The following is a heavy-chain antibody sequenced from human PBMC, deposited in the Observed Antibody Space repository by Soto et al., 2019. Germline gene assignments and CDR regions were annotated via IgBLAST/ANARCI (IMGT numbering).Heavy chain of an antibody. CDR2: ISAYNGNT. J-gene: IGHJ4*02. D-gene: IGHD5-18*01. V-gene: IGHV1-18*01. Sequence: QVQLVQSGAEVKKPGASVKVSCKASGYTFTSYGISWVRQAPGQGLEWMGWISAYNGNTNYAQKLQGRVTMTTDTAPXTASMELRSLRSDDTAVYYCASSLLVGYGLEGESAWGQGTLVTVSS. CDR3: ASSLLVGYGLEGESA. CDR1: GYTFTSYG.